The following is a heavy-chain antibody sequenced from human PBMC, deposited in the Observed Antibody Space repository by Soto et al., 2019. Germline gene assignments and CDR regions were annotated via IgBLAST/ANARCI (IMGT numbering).Heavy chain of an antibody. CDR2: IYYSGST. CDR3: ARAPPLRLSEGMDV. D-gene: IGHD3-16*01. V-gene: IGHV4-59*08. Sequence: PSETLSLTCTVSGGSISSYYWSWIRQPPGKGLEWIGYIYYSGSTNYNPSLKSRVTISVDTSKNQFSLKLSSVTAADTAVYYCARAPPLRLSEGMDVWGQGTTVTVSS. J-gene: IGHJ6*02. CDR1: GGSISSYY.